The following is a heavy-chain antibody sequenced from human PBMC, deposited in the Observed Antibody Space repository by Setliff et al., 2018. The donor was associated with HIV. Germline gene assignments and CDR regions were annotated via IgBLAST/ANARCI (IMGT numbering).Heavy chain of an antibody. V-gene: IGHV1-8*02. J-gene: IGHJ4*02. D-gene: IGHD3-3*01. CDR2: IIPKSGHT. CDR3: AREGYNFWSGFHH. Sequence: GASVKVSCKTSGYTFTGYYMHWVRQAPGQGLEWMGRIIPKSGHTGYAQKFQGRVTMTRNTSISTAYMELSSLRSEDTAVYYCAREGYNFWSGFHHWGQGTLVTVSS. CDR1: GYTFTGYY.